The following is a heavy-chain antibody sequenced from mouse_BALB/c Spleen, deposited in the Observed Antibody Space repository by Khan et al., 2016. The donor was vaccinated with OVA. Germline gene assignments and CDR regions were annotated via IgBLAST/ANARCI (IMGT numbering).Heavy chain of an antibody. D-gene: IGHD2-14*01. V-gene: IGHV1-4*01. Sequence: QVQLKQSGAELARPGASVKMSCKASGYTFTTYTIHWVKQRPGQGLEWIGYIIPSSDYTNYNQKFKDKATLTADKSSSTAYMQLSSLTSEDSAVYYCAREGAYYRSDGWFAYWGQGTLVTVPA. J-gene: IGHJ3*01. CDR1: GYTFTTYT. CDR3: AREGAYYRSDGWFAY. CDR2: IIPSSDYT.